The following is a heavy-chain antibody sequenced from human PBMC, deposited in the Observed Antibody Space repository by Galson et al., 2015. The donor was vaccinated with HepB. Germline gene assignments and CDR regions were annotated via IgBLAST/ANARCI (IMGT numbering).Heavy chain of an antibody. CDR2: ITGSSTTI. Sequence: SLRLSCAASGFTVSNYYMTWVRQAPGKGLEWVSYITGSSTTIHYADSVKGRFTISRDNAKNSVYLQMNSLRAEDTAVYYCARVGYGYYSSDYWGQGTLVTVSS. CDR1: GFTVSNYY. CDR3: ARVGYGYYSSDY. V-gene: IGHV3-11*04. J-gene: IGHJ4*02. D-gene: IGHD3-10*01.